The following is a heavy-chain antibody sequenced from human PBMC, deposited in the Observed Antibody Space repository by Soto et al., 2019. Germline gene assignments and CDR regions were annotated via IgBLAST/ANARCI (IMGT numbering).Heavy chain of an antibody. J-gene: IGHJ4*02. CDR2: IWTSGST. CDR1: GDSMSKYY. CDR3: ARTVGAAYYFDF. D-gene: IGHD3-16*01. V-gene: IGHV4-4*07. Sequence: QVQLQESGPGLVKPSDTLSLTCNVSGDSMSKYYWSCVRQPAGKGLEWIGRIWTSGSTNYNPSLKSRVTMLIDTSNKHFSLDLKSVTAADTAVYYCARTVGAAYYFDFWGQGVLVTVAS.